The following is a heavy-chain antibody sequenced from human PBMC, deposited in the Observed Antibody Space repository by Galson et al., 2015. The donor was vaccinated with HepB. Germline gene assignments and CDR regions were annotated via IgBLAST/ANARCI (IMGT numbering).Heavy chain of an antibody. CDR1: GFTFSNYG. Sequence: SLRLSCAASGFTFSNYGMHWVRQAPGKGLEWVAVISYDGSNKYYADSVKGRVTIPRDNSKNTLYLQMNSPRAEDTALYYCAKVPYLYSSLAGTMAGFDYWGQGTLVTVSS. V-gene: IGHV3-30*18. J-gene: IGHJ4*02. CDR3: AKVPYLYSSLAGTMAGFDY. CDR2: ISYDGSNK. D-gene: IGHD6-19*01.